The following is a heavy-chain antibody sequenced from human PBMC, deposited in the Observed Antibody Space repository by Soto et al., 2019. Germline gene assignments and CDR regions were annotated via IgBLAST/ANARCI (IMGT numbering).Heavy chain of an antibody. D-gene: IGHD4-17*01. V-gene: IGHV2-5*02. CDR2: IYWDDDK. CDR3: AHRTTTMTLWFVP. J-gene: IGHJ5*02. Sequence: QITLKESGPTLVKPTQTLTLTCTFSGFSLTTSGVGVGWIRQPPGKALQWLALIYWDDDKRYTPSLKSRLTISKDTSKTQVVLTMPTMDSADTATYFCAHRTTTMTLWFVPWGQGTLITIS. CDR1: GFSLTTSGVG.